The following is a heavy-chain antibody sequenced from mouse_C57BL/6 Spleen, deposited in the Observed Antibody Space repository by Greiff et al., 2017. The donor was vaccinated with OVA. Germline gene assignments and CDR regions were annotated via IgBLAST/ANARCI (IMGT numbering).Heavy chain of an antibody. Sequence: EVQLQQSGPELVKPGASVKISCKASGYTFTDYYMNWVKQSHGKSLEWIGDINPNNGGTSYNQKFKGKATLTVDKSSSTAYMELRSLTSEDSAVYYCARDPLSFFAYWGQGTLVTVAA. CDR2: INPNNGGT. V-gene: IGHV1-26*01. CDR1: GYTFTDYY. J-gene: IGHJ3*01. CDR3: ARDPLSFFAY.